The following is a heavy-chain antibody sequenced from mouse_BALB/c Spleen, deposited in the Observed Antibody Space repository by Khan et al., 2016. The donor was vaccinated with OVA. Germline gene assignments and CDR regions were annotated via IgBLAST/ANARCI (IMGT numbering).Heavy chain of an antibody. CDR2: IWGDGNT. Sequence: QVQLKESGPGLVAPSQSLSITCTVSGFSLTGYGVNWVRQPPGKGLEWLGMIWGDGNTDYYSALKSRLSICKDNSNSQVFLKMNRLQTEDTARYNGANDYDSNYRKARDYWGQGTSVTVSA. D-gene: IGHD2-5*01. CDR3: ANDYDSNYRKARDY. CDR1: GFSLTGYG. V-gene: IGHV2-6-7*01. J-gene: IGHJ4*01.